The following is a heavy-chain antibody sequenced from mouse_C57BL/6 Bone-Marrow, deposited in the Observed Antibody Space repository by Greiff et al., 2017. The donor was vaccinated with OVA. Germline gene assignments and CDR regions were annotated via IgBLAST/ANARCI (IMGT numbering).Heavy chain of an antibody. D-gene: IGHD2-4*01. CDR2: IYPGSGNT. J-gene: IGHJ4*01. CDR1: GYTFTSYS. V-gene: IGHV1-55*01. CDR3: ARESHYEDAMDY. Sequence: QVQLKQPGAELVKPGASVKLSCKASGYTFTSYSITWVKQRPGQGLEWIGGIYPGSGNTNYNEQFTSKATLTVDTSSSTAYMQLSRLTSEDSAVYYCARESHYEDAMDYWGQGTSVTVSS.